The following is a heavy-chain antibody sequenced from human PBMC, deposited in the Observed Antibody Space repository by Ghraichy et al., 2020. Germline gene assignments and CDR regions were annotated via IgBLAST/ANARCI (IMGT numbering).Heavy chain of an antibody. CDR3: ASLGPDNRSY. CDR2: INHSGST. Sequence: SETLSLTCAVYGGSFSGYYWSWIRQPPGKGLEWIGEINHSGSTNYNPSLKSRVTISVDTSKNQFSLKLSSVTAADTAVYYCASLGPDNRSYWGQGTLVTVSS. CDR1: GGSFSGYY. J-gene: IGHJ4*02. V-gene: IGHV4-34*01. D-gene: IGHD1-14*01.